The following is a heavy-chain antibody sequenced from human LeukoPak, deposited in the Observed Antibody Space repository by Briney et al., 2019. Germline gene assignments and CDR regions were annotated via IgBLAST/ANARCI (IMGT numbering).Heavy chain of an antibody. Sequence: GASVKVSCKASGYSFSEHYIYWVRQAPGQGLEWVGRINCNSGDANSAQKFQGRVTMTRDTSISTAYMELSRLRSDDTAVYYCARDGKPYYYYYYMDVWGKGTTVTVSS. J-gene: IGHJ6*03. V-gene: IGHV1-2*02. D-gene: IGHD1-1*01. CDR1: GYSFSEHY. CDR2: INCNSGDA. CDR3: ARDGKPYYYYYYMDV.